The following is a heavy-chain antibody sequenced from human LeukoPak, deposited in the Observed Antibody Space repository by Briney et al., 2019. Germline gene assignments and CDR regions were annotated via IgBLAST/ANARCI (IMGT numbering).Heavy chain of an antibody. D-gene: IGHD3-22*01. J-gene: IGHJ4*02. V-gene: IGHV3-53*01. CDR3: ARGARGREYYYDSSGYYYEDY. Sequence: GGSLRLSCAASGFTVSSNYMSWVRQVPGKGLECVSLIYSDGSTYYADSVKGRFTISRDNSKNTLYLQMNSLRAEDTAVYYCARGARGREYYYDSSGYYYEDYWGQGTLVTVSS. CDR1: GFTVSSNY. CDR2: IYSDGST.